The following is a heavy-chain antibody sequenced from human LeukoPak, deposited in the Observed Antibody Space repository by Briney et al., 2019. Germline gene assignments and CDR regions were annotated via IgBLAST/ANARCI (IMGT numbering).Heavy chain of an antibody. Sequence: PGGSLRLSCAASGFTFSSYWMSWVRQAPGKGLEWVANIKQDGSEKYYVDSVKGRFTISRDNAKNSLYLQMNSLRAEDTAVYYWAREGYGGAFDYWGQGTLVTVSS. CDR3: AREGYGGAFDY. J-gene: IGHJ4*02. CDR1: GFTFSSYW. D-gene: IGHD4-23*01. V-gene: IGHV3-7*01. CDR2: IKQDGSEK.